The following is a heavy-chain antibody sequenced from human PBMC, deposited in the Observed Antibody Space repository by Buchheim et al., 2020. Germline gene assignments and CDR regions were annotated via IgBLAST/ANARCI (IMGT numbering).Heavy chain of an antibody. CDR1: GFTFSSYA. V-gene: IGHV3-30*04. J-gene: IGHJ6*02. CDR2: ISYDGSNK. Sequence: QVQLVESGGGVVQPGRSLRLSCAASGFTFSSYAMHWVRQAPGKGLEWVAVISYDGSNKCYADSVKGRFTISRDNSKNTLYLQMNSLRSEDTAVDYCARGLLDDYDDYYGMDVWGQGTT. D-gene: IGHD3-22*01. CDR3: ARGLLDDYDDYYGMDV.